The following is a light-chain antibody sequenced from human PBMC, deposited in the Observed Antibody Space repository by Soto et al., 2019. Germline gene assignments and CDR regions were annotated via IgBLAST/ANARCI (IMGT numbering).Light chain of an antibody. V-gene: IGLV2-14*01. J-gene: IGLJ1*01. CDR2: EVS. CDR1: SSDVGDYNY. CDR3: SSYTSSSTLV. Sequence: HSALTQPASVSGSPGQSINISCTGTSSDVGDYNYVSWYQQHPGKAPKLMIYEVSDRPSGVSSRFSGSKSGKTASLTISGLQAEDEADYYCSSYTSSSTLVFGTGTKVTVL.